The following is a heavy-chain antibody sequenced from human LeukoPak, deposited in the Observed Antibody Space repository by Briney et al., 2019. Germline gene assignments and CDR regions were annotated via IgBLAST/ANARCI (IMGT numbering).Heavy chain of an antibody. J-gene: IGHJ4*02. CDR2: IYYSGST. D-gene: IGHD3-10*01. CDR1: GGSISSYY. Sequence: PSETLSLTCTVSGGSISSYYWSWIRQPPGKGLEWIGYIYYSGSTNYNPSLKSRVTISVDTSKNQSSLKLSSVTAADTAVYYCAAVVRGVIIKGGQGTLVTVSS. CDR3: AAVVRGVIIK. V-gene: IGHV4-59*01.